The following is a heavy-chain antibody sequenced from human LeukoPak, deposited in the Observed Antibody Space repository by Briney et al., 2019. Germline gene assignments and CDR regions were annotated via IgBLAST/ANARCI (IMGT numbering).Heavy chain of an antibody. CDR3: VRDSPSGFFDL. CDR2: INPDGTVT. D-gene: IGHD6-19*01. Sequence: GGSLRLSCAVSGFTFRNFWMHWVRQAPGKGLVWVSRINPDGTVTTYADSVKGRFTISRDNAKNTLYLQMNSLRVEDTAVYYCVRDSPSGFFDLWGRGTLVTVSS. V-gene: IGHV3-74*01. J-gene: IGHJ2*01. CDR1: GFTFRNFW.